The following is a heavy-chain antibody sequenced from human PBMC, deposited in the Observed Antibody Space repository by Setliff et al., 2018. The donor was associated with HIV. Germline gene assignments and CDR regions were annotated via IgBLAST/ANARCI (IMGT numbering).Heavy chain of an antibody. CDR3: ARGRSRYYYDGSGYYVDY. J-gene: IGHJ4*02. Sequence: SETLSLTCTVSGGSISGYYWSWIRQPPGKGLEWIGYIYYIGNTNYNPSLKGRVTLSVETSKNQLSLKLSSVTAADTAVYYCARGRSRYYYDGSGYYVDYWGQGTLVTVSS. V-gene: IGHV4-59*01. CDR1: GGSISGYY. CDR2: IYYIGNT. D-gene: IGHD3-22*01.